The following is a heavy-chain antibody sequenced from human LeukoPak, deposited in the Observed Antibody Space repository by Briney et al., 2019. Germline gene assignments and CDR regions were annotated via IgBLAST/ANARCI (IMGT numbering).Heavy chain of an antibody. J-gene: IGHJ5*02. Sequence: PSETLSLTCAVYGGSFSGYYWSWIRQPPGRGLEWIGEINHSGSTNYNPSLKSRVTISVDTFKNQFSLKLSSVTAADTAVYYCARRGIFSNWFDPWGQGTLVTVSS. CDR2: INHSGST. CDR1: GGSFSGYY. D-gene: IGHD3-9*01. CDR3: ARRGIFSNWFDP. V-gene: IGHV4-34*01.